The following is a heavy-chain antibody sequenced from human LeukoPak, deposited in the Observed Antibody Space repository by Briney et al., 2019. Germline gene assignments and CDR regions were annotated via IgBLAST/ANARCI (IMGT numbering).Heavy chain of an antibody. CDR1: GGSFSGYY. CDR3: ARGLRRGSGKKAYYYYGMDV. CDR2: INHSGST. J-gene: IGHJ6*04. Sequence: SETLSLTCAVYGGSFSGYYWSWIRQPPGTGLEWIGEINHSGSTNYNPSPQSRVTISVDTSKNQFSLKLSSVTAADTAVYYCARGLRRGSGKKAYYYYGMDVWGKGTTVTVSS. V-gene: IGHV4-34*01. D-gene: IGHD3-10*01.